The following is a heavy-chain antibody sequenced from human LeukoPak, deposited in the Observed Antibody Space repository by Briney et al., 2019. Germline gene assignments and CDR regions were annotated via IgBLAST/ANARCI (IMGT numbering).Heavy chain of an antibody. CDR3: AKVGVYGDFDY. Sequence: GGSLRLSCAASGFTFDDYAMHWVRQAPGKGLEWVSGISWNSGSIGYADSVKGRFTISRDNAKNSLYLQMNSLRAEDTALYYCAKVGVYGDFDYWGQGTLVTVSS. CDR1: GFTFDDYA. CDR2: ISWNSGSI. D-gene: IGHD6-13*01. J-gene: IGHJ4*02. V-gene: IGHV3-9*01.